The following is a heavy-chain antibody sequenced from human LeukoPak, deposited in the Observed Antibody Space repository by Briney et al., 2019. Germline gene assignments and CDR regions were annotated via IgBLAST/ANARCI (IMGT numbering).Heavy chain of an antibody. V-gene: IGHV3-7*01. CDR3: ARHRSGGSQDDAFDI. J-gene: IGHJ3*02. Sequence: GGSLRLSCAASEFTFSTYWMSWVRQAPGKGLEWVADIKQDGSEKYYVDSVKGRFTISRQNAKNSLFLQMNSLRAEDTAVYYCARHRSGGSQDDAFDIWGQGTMVTVSS. CDR1: EFTFSTYW. D-gene: IGHD2-15*01. CDR2: IKQDGSEK.